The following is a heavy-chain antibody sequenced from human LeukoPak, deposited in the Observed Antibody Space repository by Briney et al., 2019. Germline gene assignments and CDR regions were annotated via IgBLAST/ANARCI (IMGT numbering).Heavy chain of an antibody. CDR2: ISAYNGNT. V-gene: IGHV1-18*01. Sequence: ASVKVSCKASGYTFTSYDINWVRQATGQGLEWMGWISAYNGNTNYAQKLQGRVTMTTDTSTSTAYMELRSLRSDDTAVYYCARDQQWLGDDYWGQGTLVTVSS. J-gene: IGHJ4*02. CDR1: GYTFTSYD. D-gene: IGHD6-19*01. CDR3: ARDQQWLGDDY.